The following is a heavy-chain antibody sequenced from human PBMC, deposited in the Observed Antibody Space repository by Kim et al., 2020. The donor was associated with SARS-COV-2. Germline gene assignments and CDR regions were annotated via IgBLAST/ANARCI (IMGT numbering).Heavy chain of an antibody. D-gene: IGHD5-18*01. J-gene: IGHJ6*02. Sequence: LSLTCAASGFTFSSYAMRWVRQAPGKGLEWVSAISGSGGSTYYADSVKGRFTISRDNSKNTLYLQMNSLRAEDTAVYYCAKDRPAAPLRGYSYGDNYYYYYGMDVWGQGTTVTGSS. CDR1: GFTFSSYA. V-gene: IGHV3-23*01. CDR3: AKDRPAAPLRGYSYGDNYYYYYGMDV. CDR2: ISGSGGST.